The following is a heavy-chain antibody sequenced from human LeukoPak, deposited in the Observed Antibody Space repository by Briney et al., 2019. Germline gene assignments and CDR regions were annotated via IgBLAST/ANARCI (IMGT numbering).Heavy chain of an antibody. CDR2: ISGSGGST. J-gene: IGHJ4*02. CDR3: AKSVACSGGSCYFAEGPYYFDY. Sequence: PGGSLRLSCAASGFTFSSYAMSWVRQAPGKGREWVSAISGSGGSTYYADSVKGRFTISRDNSKNTLYLQMNSLRAEDTAVYYCAKSVACSGGSCYFAEGPYYFDYWGQGTLVTVSS. V-gene: IGHV3-23*01. D-gene: IGHD2-15*01. CDR1: GFTFSSYA.